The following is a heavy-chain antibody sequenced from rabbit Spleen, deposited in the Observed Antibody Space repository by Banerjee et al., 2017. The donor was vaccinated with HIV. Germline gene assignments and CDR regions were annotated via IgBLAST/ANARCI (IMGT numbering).Heavy chain of an antibody. CDR2: IYTGNGKN. CDR1: GFSFSSGYD. CDR3: TRDDGSGHYIDGYFNL. V-gene: IGHV1S40*01. J-gene: IGHJ4*01. D-gene: IGHD1-1*01. Sequence: QSLEESGGGLVKPGGTLTLTCTVSGFSFSSGYDMSWVRQAPGKGLEWIGFIYTGNGKNYYASWAKGRFTISRASSTTVTLQVTSLTAADTATYFCTRDDGSGHYIDGYFNLRGPGTLVTVS.